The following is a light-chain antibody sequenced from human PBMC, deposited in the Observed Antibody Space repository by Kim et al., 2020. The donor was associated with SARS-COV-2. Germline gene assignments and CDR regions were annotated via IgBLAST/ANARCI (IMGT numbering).Light chain of an antibody. CDR3: SSYTNSSGHVV. J-gene: IGLJ2*01. CDR2: DVS. V-gene: IGLV2-14*03. CDR1: SSDVGGYNY. Sequence: QSALTQPASVSGSPGQSITISCTGTSSDVGGYNYVSWYQQHPGKAPKLMIYDVSNRPSGVSNRFSGSKSGNTASLTISGLQAEDEADYYCSSYTNSSGHVVFGGGTQLTVL.